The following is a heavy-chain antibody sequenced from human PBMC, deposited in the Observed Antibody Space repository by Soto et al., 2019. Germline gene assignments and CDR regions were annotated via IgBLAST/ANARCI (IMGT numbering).Heavy chain of an antibody. Sequence: LRLSCAASGFTFSSYAMSWVRQAPGKGLEWVSAISGSGGSTYYADSVKGRFTISRDNSKNTLYLQMSSLRAEDTAVYYCAKDLFRWPNSGAFDIWGQGTMVTVSS. CDR3: AKDLFRWPNSGAFDI. CDR1: GFTFSSYA. CDR2: ISGSGGST. J-gene: IGHJ3*02. D-gene: IGHD3-10*01. V-gene: IGHV3-23*01.